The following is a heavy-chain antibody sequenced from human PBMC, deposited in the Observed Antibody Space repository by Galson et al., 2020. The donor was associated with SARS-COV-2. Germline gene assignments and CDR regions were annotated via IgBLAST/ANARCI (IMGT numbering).Heavy chain of an antibody. CDR3: ARGPDFEYYDFGSGYSPYYYYGMDV. D-gene: IGHD3-3*01. CDR2: INPNSGGT. Sequence: ASETVSCQASGYTFTGYYLQWVRQDPGQGLEWMGWINPNSGGTNYAQQFQGSVTMTRDTSISPAYMELSRLRSDDTAVYYCARGPDFEYYDFGSGYSPYYYYGMDVWGQGTTVTVAS. J-gene: IGHJ6*02. V-gene: IGHV1-2*04. CDR1: GYTFTGYY.